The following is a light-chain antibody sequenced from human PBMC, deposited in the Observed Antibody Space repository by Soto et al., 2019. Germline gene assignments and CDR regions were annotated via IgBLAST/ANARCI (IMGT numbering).Light chain of an antibody. CDR3: GSYTSSSAPFV. J-gene: IGLJ1*01. CDR1: SSDVGGYNY. V-gene: IGLV2-14*01. Sequence: ALTQPASVSGSPGQSITISCTGTSSDVGGYNYVSWYQQHPGKAPKLMIYEVSNRPSGVSNRFSGSKSGNTASLTISGLRAEDAADYYCGSYTSSSAPFVFGTGTKVTVL. CDR2: EVS.